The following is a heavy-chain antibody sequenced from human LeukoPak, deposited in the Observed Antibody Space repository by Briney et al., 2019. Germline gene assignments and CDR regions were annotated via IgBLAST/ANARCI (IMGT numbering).Heavy chain of an antibody. Sequence: PGGSLRLSCAASGFTVSSNYMSWVRQAPGKGLEWVSVIYGGDTTWYADSVKGRFAISRDNFKNTLYLEMNSLRAEDTAVYYCARDIAVAPTPGYWGQGTLVTVSS. CDR3: ARDIAVAPTPGY. D-gene: IGHD6-19*01. CDR2: IYGGDTT. J-gene: IGHJ4*02. CDR1: GFTVSSNY. V-gene: IGHV3-66*01.